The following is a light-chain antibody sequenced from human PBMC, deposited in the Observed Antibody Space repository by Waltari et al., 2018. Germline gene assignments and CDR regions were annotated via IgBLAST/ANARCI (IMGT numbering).Light chain of an antibody. Sequence: QSALTQPRSVSGPPGQSVTISSTGTSRDGGGSDFFSWFQQLPGSAPKRLIYDVSERPPGVPDRFSGSKSANTASLTISGLQAEDEADYYCCSYVDTYTYVFGPGTRVIVL. CDR3: CSYVDTYTYV. CDR1: SRDGGGSDF. V-gene: IGLV2-11*01. CDR2: DVS. J-gene: IGLJ1*01.